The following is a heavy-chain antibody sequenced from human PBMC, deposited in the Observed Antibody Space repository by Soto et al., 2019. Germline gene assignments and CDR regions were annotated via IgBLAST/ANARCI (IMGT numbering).Heavy chain of an antibody. CDR2: ISYDGSNK. V-gene: IGHV3-30*18. CDR3: AKVIVGAIYYYYGMDV. D-gene: IGHD1-26*01. Sequence: GGSLRLSCAASGFTFSSYGMHWVRQAPGKGLKWVAVISYDGSNKYYADSVKGRFTISRDNSKNTLYLQMNSLRAEDTAVYYCAKVIVGAIYYYYGMDVWGQGTTVTVSS. J-gene: IGHJ6*02. CDR1: GFTFSSYG.